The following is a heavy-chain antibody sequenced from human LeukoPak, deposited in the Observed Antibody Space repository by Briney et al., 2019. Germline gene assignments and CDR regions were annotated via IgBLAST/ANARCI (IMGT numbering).Heavy chain of an antibody. CDR3: ARSGPHHYYMDV. J-gene: IGHJ6*03. V-gene: IGHV4-34*01. CDR2: INHSGST. Sequence: SETLSLTCAVYGGSFSGYYWSWIRQPPGKGLEWIGEINHSGSTNYNPSLKSRVTISVDTSKNQFSLKLSSVTAADTAVYYCARSGPHHYYMDVWGKGTTVTVSS. CDR1: GGSFSGYY. D-gene: IGHD7-27*01.